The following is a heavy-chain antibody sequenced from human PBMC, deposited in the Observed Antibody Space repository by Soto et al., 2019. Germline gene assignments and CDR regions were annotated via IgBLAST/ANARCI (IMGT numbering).Heavy chain of an antibody. CDR1: GYTFTSYG. Sequence: QVQLVQSGVEVEKPGASLKVSCKASGYTFTSYGVSWVRQAPGEGLEWMGWISAYNGNTNYAQKFQGRVTMTTDTSTSSAYMELRSLRSDDTAVYYCARDVPTVTTGGPEYWGQGTLVTVSS. CDR3: ARDVPTVTTGGPEY. V-gene: IGHV1-18*01. CDR2: ISAYNGNT. J-gene: IGHJ4*02. D-gene: IGHD4-17*01.